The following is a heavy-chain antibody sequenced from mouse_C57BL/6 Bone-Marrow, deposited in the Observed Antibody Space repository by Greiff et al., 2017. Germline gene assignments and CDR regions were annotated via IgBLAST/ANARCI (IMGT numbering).Heavy chain of an antibody. Sequence: EVKLEESEGGLVKPGGSLKLSCAASGFTFSDYGMHWVRQAPEKGLEWVAYISSGSSTIYYADTVKGRFTISRDNAKNTLFLQMTSLRSEDTAMYYCARKGRYDGYFYWYFDVWGTGTTVTVSS. CDR2: ISSGSSTI. CDR1: GFTFSDYG. J-gene: IGHJ1*03. CDR3: ARKGRYDGYFYWYFDV. D-gene: IGHD2-3*01. V-gene: IGHV5-17*01.